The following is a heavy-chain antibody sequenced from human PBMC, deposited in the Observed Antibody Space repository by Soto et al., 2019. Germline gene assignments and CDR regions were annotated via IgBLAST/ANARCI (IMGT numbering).Heavy chain of an antibody. V-gene: IGHV1-69*02. D-gene: IGHD3-22*01. CDR3: AGKPPSMNPAYYYSYYMDV. Sequence: QVQLVQSGAEVKKPGSSVKVSCKASGGTFSSYTISWVRQAPGQGLEWMGRIIPILGIANYAQKFQGRVTITADKSTSTAYMELSSLRSEDTAVYYCAGKPPSMNPAYYYSYYMDVWGKGTTVTVSS. CDR2: IIPILGIA. J-gene: IGHJ6*03. CDR1: GGTFSSYT.